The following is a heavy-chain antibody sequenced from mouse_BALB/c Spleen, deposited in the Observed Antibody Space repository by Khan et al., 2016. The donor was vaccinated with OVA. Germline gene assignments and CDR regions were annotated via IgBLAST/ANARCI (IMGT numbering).Heavy chain of an antibody. D-gene: IGHD1-1*01. Sequence: VQLKESGPGLVKPSQTVSLTCTVTGISITTGNYRWSWIRQFPENKLEWIGNIYYSGTITYNPSLTSRTTITRDTSKSQFFLDMNSLTAEDTATYFCARDYGSLYWYFDVWGAGTTVTVSS. V-gene: IGHV3-5*02. J-gene: IGHJ1*01. CDR3: ARDYGSLYWYFDV. CDR1: GISITTGNYR. CDR2: IYYSGTI.